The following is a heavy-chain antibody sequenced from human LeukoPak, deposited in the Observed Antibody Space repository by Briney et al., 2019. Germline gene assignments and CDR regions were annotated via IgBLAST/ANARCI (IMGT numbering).Heavy chain of an antibody. Sequence: PGGSLRLSCAASGFTFSSYAMHWVRQAPGKGLEWVAVISYDGSTKYYADSVKGRFTISRDNPKNTLYLQMGSLRVEDTAVYYCARDGVATNDYWGQGTLVTVSS. CDR1: GFTFSSYA. D-gene: IGHD5-24*01. J-gene: IGHJ4*02. CDR3: ARDGVATNDY. CDR2: ISYDGSTK. V-gene: IGHV3-30*14.